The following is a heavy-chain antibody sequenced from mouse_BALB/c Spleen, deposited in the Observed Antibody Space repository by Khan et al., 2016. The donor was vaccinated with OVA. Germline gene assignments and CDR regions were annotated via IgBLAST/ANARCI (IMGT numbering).Heavy chain of an antibody. CDR1: GYSITSDYA. CDR2: ISYSGRT. D-gene: IGHD3-3*01. J-gene: IGHJ3*01. V-gene: IGHV3-2*02. Sequence: EVKLLESGPGLVKPSQSLSLTCTVTGYSITSDYAWNWIRQFPGNKLEWMGYISYSGRTSYTPSLKSRISITRDTSKNQCFLQLNSVTTEDTATYYCAGGRAYWGQGTLVTVSA. CDR3: AGGRAY.